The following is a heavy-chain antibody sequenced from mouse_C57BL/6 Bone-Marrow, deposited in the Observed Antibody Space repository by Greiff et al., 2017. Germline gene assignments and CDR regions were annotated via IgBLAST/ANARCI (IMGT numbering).Heavy chain of an antibody. J-gene: IGHJ1*03. V-gene: IGHV1-55*01. CDR3: ARPYYSNYWYFDV. CDR1: GYTFPSYW. CDR2: IYPGSGST. D-gene: IGHD2-5*01. Sequence: QVQLQQPGAELVKPGASVKMSCKASGYTFPSYWITWVKQRPGQGLEWIGDIYPGSGSTNYNEKFKSKATLTVGTSSSTASLQLSSLTSEDSAVYYCARPYYSNYWYFDVWGTGTTVTVSS.